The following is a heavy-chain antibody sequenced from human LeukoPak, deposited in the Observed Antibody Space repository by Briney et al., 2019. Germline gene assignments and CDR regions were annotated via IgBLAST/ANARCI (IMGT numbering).Heavy chain of an antibody. J-gene: IGHJ4*02. CDR1: GYTFTGYY. CDR2: INPNSGGT. Sequence: ASVKVSCKASGYTFTGYYMHWVRQAPGQGLEWMGWINPNSGGTNYAQKFQGRVTMTRDTSISTAYMELSRLRSDDTAVYYCARDRSPTYDSSGYFFDYWSQGTLVTVSS. D-gene: IGHD3-22*01. V-gene: IGHV1-2*02. CDR3: ARDRSPTYDSSGYFFDY.